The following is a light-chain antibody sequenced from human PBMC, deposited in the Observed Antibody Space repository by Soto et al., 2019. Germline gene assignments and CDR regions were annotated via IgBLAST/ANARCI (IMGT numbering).Light chain of an antibody. Sequence: DIQMTQSPSSLSAVVGDRVTISCRASQTISTYLNWYQQRPREAPKLLIFAASRLQSGVPSRFSGSGSGTLFTLTIRGLLPDDFAVYYCQQSYSTPYTFGQGTKVEVK. V-gene: IGKV1-39*01. CDR2: AAS. CDR1: QTISTY. J-gene: IGKJ2*01. CDR3: QQSYSTPYT.